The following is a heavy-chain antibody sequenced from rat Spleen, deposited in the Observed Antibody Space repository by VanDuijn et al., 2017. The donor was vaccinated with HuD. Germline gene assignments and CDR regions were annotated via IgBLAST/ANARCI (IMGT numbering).Heavy chain of an antibody. J-gene: IGHJ3*01. V-gene: IGHV5-29*01. D-gene: IGHD1-4*01. CDR1: GFPFSDYY. CDR2: ISYDGSNT. Sequence: EVQLVESDGGLVQPGRSLKLSCAASGFPFSDYYMAWVRQAPTKGLEWVATISYDGSNTNYRDSVKGRFTISRDNAKNTLYLQLNSLKSEDTAIYYCATQGRVEGWFAYWGQGTLVTVSS. CDR3: ATQGRVEGWFAY.